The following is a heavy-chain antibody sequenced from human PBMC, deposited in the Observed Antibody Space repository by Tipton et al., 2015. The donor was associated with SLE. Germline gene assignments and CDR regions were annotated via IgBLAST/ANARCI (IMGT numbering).Heavy chain of an antibody. V-gene: IGHV4-39*07. CDR2: IFYSGST. CDR1: GGPISSSSYY. CDR3: AREGGYCSTTFCSRAFDI. Sequence: TLSLTCTVSGGPISSSSYYWGWIRQPPGEGLEWIGTIFYSGSTYYNPSLKSRVTISVDTSKNQFSLKLGSVTAADTAVYYCAREGGYCSTTFCSRAFDIWGQGTMVTVSS. D-gene: IGHD2-2*01. J-gene: IGHJ3*02.